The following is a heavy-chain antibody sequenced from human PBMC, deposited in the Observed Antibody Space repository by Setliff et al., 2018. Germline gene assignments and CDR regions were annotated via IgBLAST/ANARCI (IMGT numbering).Heavy chain of an antibody. J-gene: IGHJ4*02. CDR1: GYTFTGYY. Sequence: GASVKVSCKASGYTFTGYYMHWVRQAPGQGLEWMGWINPNSGGTNYAQKFQGWVTMTRDTSISTAYMELSSLRSEDTAVYYCARVGLRETYYDFWSGYYFDYFDYWGQGTLVTVSS. CDR2: INPNSGGT. D-gene: IGHD3-3*01. V-gene: IGHV1-2*04. CDR3: ARVGLRETYYDFWSGYYFDYFDY.